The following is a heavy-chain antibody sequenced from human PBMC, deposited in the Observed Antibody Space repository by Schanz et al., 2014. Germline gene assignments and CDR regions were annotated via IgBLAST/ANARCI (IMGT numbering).Heavy chain of an antibody. V-gene: IGHV4-30-4*07. D-gene: IGHD6-13*01. Sequence: QVQLQESGPGLVKPSQTLSLTCAVSGGSISSGGYTWSWIRQPPGKGLEWIGYIYYSGSTYYNPTLKSGFTISVDTSKNQFSLILGSVAAADTAVYYCARAAGPVDYWGQGTLVTVSS. CDR3: ARAAGPVDY. CDR1: GGSISSGGYT. CDR2: IYYSGST. J-gene: IGHJ4*02.